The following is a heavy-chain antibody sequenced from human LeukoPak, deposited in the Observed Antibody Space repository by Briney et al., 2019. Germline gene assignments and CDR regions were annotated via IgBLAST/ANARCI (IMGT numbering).Heavy chain of an antibody. CDR3: ARDEGGSSGYYYYYMDV. Sequence: PSETLSLTCTVSSGSINNYYWSWIRQTPGKRLEWIGYIHSSGTTNYNPSLKSRVTISVDTSKNQFSLKLSSVTAADTAVYYCARDEGGSSGYYYYYMDVWGKGTTVTVSS. CDR1: SGSINNYY. J-gene: IGHJ6*03. D-gene: IGHD6-6*01. CDR2: IHSSGTT. V-gene: IGHV4-59*01.